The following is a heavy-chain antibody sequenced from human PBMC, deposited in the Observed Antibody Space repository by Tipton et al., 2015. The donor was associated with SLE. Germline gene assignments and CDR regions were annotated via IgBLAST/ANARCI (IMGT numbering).Heavy chain of an antibody. CDR1: GGSFSGYY. CDR3: ARRKAARGRYWYFDL. Sequence: GLVKPSETLSLTCAVYGGSFSGYYWSWIRQPPGKGLEWIGEINHSGSTNYNPSLKSRVTISVDTSKNQFSLKLSSVTAADTAVYYCARRKAARGRYWYFDLWGRGTLVTVSS. J-gene: IGHJ2*01. V-gene: IGHV4-34*01. D-gene: IGHD6-13*01. CDR2: INHSGST.